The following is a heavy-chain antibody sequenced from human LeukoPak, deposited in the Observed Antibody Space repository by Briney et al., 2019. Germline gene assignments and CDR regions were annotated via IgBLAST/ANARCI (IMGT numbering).Heavy chain of an antibody. Sequence: GGSLRLSCAASGFTFSNAWMSWVRQAPGKGLEWVGRIKSKTDGGTTDYAAPVKGGFTISGDDSKNTLYLQMNSLKTEDTAVYYCTTDFYDYVWGSYRRDYWGQGTLVTVSS. CDR3: TTDFYDYVWGSYRRDY. CDR2: IKSKTDGGTT. J-gene: IGHJ4*02. D-gene: IGHD3-16*01. V-gene: IGHV3-15*01. CDR1: GFTFSNAW.